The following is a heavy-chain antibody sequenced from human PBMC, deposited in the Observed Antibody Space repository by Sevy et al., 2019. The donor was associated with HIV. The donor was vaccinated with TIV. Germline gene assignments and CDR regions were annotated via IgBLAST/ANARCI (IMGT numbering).Heavy chain of an antibody. V-gene: IGHV3-21*01. D-gene: IGHD4-4*01. CDR1: GFIFSKYG. CDR3: AREDYSNYYFYAMDV. Sequence: GGSLRLSCAASGFIFSKYGMNWVRQAPGKGLEWVSSISSSGSYIYYGDSMKGRFTISRDNAKNSLFLQMNSLRAEDTAVYYCAREDYSNYYFYAMDVWGQGTTVTVSS. J-gene: IGHJ6*02. CDR2: ISSSGSYI.